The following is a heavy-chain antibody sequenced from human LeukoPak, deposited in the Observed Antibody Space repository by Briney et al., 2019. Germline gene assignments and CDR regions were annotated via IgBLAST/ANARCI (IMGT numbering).Heavy chain of an antibody. V-gene: IGHV4-59*01. CDR3: ARENDRYGRIDY. Sequence: SQTLSLTCTVSGGSISSYYWSWVRQPPGKGLEWIGYVSYSGSTDYNPSLKSRVIISIDTSKNQFSLRLSSVTAADTAVYYCARENDRYGRIDYWGQGTQVTVSS. CDR2: VSYSGST. D-gene: IGHD5-18*01. CDR1: GGSISSYY. J-gene: IGHJ4*02.